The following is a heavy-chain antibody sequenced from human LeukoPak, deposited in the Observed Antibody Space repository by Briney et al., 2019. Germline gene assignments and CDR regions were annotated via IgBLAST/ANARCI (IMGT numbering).Heavy chain of an antibody. CDR2: ISAYNGNT. V-gene: IGHV1-18*01. Sequence: ASVKVSCKASGYTFTSYGISWVRQAPGQGLEWMGWISAYNGNTNYALKLQGRVTMTTDTSTSTAYMELRSLRSDDTAVYYCARVGLRFLEWFFDYWGQGTLVTVSS. CDR1: GYTFTSYG. D-gene: IGHD3-3*01. CDR3: ARVGLRFLEWFFDY. J-gene: IGHJ4*02.